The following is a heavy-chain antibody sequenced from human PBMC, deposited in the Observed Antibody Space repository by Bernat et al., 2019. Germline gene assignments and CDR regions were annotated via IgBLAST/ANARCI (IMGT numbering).Heavy chain of an antibody. CDR2: INSDGSST. CDR1: GFTFSSYW. D-gene: IGHD3-22*01. Sequence: EVQLVESVGGLVQPGGSLRLSCAASGFTFSSYWMHWVRQAPGKGLVWVSRINSDGSSTSYADSVKGRFTISRDNAKNTLYLQMNSLRAEDTAVYYCARWTYYYDSSGYLDYWGQGTLVTVSS. V-gene: IGHV3-74*01. CDR3: ARWTYYYDSSGYLDY. J-gene: IGHJ4*02.